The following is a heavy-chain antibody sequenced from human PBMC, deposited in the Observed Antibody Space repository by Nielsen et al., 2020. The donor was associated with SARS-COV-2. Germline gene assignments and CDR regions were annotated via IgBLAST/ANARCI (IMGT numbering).Heavy chain of an antibody. CDR3: ARVSRNYDILTGYERRDPFDY. Sequence: WIRQPPGKGLEWIGEINHSGSTNYNPSLKSRVTISVDTSKNQFSLKLSSVTAADTAVYYCARVSRNYDILTGYERRDPFDYWGQGTLVTVSS. D-gene: IGHD3-9*01. J-gene: IGHJ4*02. V-gene: IGHV4-34*01. CDR2: INHSGST.